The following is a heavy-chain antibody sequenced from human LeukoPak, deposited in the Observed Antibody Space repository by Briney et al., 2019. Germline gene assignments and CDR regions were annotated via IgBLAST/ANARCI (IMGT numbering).Heavy chain of an antibody. V-gene: IGHV4-34*01. CDR1: GGSLSGYY. J-gene: IGHJ3*02. CDR3: ARLKYGGPSSSRTPRGAFDI. D-gene: IGHD6-6*01. Sequence: SETQSLTCAVYGGSLSGYYWSWIRQPPGKGLEWIGEISHSGSTNYNPSLKSRVSISVDTSKNQFSLKLSSVTAADTAVYYCARLKYGGPSSSRTPRGAFDIWGQGTMVTVSS. CDR2: ISHSGST.